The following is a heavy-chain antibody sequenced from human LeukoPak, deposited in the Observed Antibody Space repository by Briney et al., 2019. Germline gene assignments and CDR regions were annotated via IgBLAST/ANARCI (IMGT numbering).Heavy chain of an antibody. Sequence: SVKVSCKASGGTFSSYAISWVRQAPGQGLEWMGGIIPIFGTANYAQKFQGRVTITADESTSTAYMELSSLRSEDTAVYYCASTIVVVPAAIDYFDYWGQGTLVTVSS. CDR3: ASTIVVVPAAIDYFDY. D-gene: IGHD2-2*01. CDR2: IIPIFGTA. J-gene: IGHJ4*02. V-gene: IGHV1-69*13. CDR1: GGTFSSYA.